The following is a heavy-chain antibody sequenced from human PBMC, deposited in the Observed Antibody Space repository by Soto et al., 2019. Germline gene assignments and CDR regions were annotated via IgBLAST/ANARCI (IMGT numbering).Heavy chain of an antibody. Sequence: QVELVESGGGLVKPGGSLRLSCAASGLSFSDYYMSWIRQAPGKGLEWIAYITSSSSTIYYAGSVKGRFTISRNDAKNSLYLQLDSLRAEDTAVYYCATVFRSSNFNYWGQGTLVTVSS. D-gene: IGHD3-10*02. CDR1: GLSFSDYY. CDR2: ITSSSSTI. CDR3: ATVFRSSNFNY. J-gene: IGHJ4*02. V-gene: IGHV3-11*01.